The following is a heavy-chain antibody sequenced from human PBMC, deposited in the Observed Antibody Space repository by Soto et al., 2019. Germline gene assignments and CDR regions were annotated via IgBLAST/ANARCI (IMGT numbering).Heavy chain of an antibody. CDR3: ARHHGSPGSYFGLDV. CDR2: IYPGDSDT. Sequence: GESLKISCKGSGYSFTSYWINWVHQMPGKGLEWMGIIYPGDSDTRYSPSFQGQVTISADKSIGTAYLQWRSLKASDTAVYYCARHHGSPGSYFGLDVWGQGTTVTVSS. V-gene: IGHV5-51*07. CDR1: GYSFTSYW. J-gene: IGHJ6*02. D-gene: IGHD6-13*01.